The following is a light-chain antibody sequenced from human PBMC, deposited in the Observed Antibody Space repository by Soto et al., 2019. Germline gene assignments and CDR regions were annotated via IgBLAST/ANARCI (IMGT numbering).Light chain of an antibody. J-gene: IGLJ1*01. CDR3: SACRSSSTLQFG. CDR1: NSDVGGSTY. V-gene: IGLV2-14*01. CDR2: DVT. Sequence: QSVLTQPASVSGSPGQSITISCTGTNSDVGGSTYVSWYQHHPGRAPKLLIYDVTSRPSGVSNRFSGSKSGNTASLTISGLQTEDEADYYCSACRSSSTLQFGFGNGTKV.